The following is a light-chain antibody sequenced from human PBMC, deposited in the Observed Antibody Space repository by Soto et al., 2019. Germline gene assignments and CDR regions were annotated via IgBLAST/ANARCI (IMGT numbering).Light chain of an antibody. CDR3: GTWDHSLAVVL. V-gene: IGLV1-51*01. CDR1: VSNIGNNF. J-gene: IGLJ3*02. CDR2: DNN. Sequence: QSVLTQPPSVSAAPGQKVTISCSGSVSNIGNNFVSWYQHLPGTAPKLLIYDNNKRPSGIPDRFSGSKSGTSATLGIAGLQTGDEGDCFCGTWDHSLAVVLFGGGTKLTVL.